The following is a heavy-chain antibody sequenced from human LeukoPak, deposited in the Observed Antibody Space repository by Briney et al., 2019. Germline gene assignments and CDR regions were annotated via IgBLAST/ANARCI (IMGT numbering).Heavy chain of an antibody. CDR2: IIPIFGTA. J-gene: IGHJ4*02. CDR3: ARDEGIAVAGTWDY. Sequence: SVKVSCKASGGTFSSYAISWVRQAPGQGLEWMGGIIPIFGTANYAQKFQGRVTITADESTSTAYMELSSLRSEDTAVYYCARDEGIAVAGTWDYWGQGTLVTVSS. D-gene: IGHD6-19*01. V-gene: IGHV1-69*13. CDR1: GGTFSSYA.